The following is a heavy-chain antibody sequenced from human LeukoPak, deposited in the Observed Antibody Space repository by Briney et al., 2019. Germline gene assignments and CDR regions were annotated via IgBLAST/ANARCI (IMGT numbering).Heavy chain of an antibody. J-gene: IGHJ4*02. D-gene: IGHD3-22*01. Sequence: PSETLSLTCTVSGGSISSHYWSWIRQPPGKGLEWIGYIYYSGSTNYNPSLKSRVTISVDTSKNQFSLKLSSVTAADTAVYYCARGNYYDSSGYYDYFDYWGQGTLVTVSS. CDR2: IYYSGST. V-gene: IGHV4-59*11. CDR1: GGSISSHY. CDR3: ARGNYYDSSGYYDYFDY.